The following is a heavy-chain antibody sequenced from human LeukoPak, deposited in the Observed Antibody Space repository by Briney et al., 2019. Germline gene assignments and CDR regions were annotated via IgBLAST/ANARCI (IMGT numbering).Heavy chain of an antibody. J-gene: IGHJ4*02. Sequence: GASVKVSCKASGYTFTGYYMHWVRQAPGQGLEWMGRINPNSGGTNYAQKFQGRVTMTRHTSISTAYMELSRLRSDDTAVYYCATPKRRYCSGGSCYSGPFDYWGQGTLVTVSS. CDR3: ATPKRRYCSGGSCYSGPFDY. CDR1: GYTFTGYY. CDR2: INPNSGGT. D-gene: IGHD2-15*01. V-gene: IGHV1-2*06.